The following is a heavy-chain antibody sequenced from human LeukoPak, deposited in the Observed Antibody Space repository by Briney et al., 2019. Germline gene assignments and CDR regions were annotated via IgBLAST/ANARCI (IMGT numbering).Heavy chain of an antibody. CDR2: INTDGSST. J-gene: IGHJ4*02. Sequence: GGSLRLSCAASGFTFSSYWMHWVRHAPGKGLVWVSRINTDGSSTSYADSVKGRFTISRDNAKNTLYLQMNSLRAEDTAVYYCARGGIVGATANYWGQGTLVTVS. V-gene: IGHV3-74*01. CDR1: GFTFSSYW. D-gene: IGHD1-26*01. CDR3: ARGGIVGATANY.